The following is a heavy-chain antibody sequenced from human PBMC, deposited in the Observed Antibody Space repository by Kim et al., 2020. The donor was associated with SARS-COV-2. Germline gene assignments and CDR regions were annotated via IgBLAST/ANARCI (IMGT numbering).Heavy chain of an antibody. D-gene: IGHD3-22*01. V-gene: IGHV1-69*13. J-gene: IGHJ6*02. CDR1: GGTFSSYA. Sequence: SVKVSCKASGGTFSSYAISWVRQAPGQGLEWMGGIIPIFGTANYAQKFQGRVTITADESTSTAYMELSSLRSEDTAVYYCAREVPRDLRITMIVVVPDSYYYYGMDVWGQGTTVTVSS. CDR3: AREVPRDLRITMIVVVPDSYYYYGMDV. CDR2: IIPIFGTA.